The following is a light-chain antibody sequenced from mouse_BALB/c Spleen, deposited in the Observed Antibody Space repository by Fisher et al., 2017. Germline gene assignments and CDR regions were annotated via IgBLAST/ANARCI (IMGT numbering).Light chain of an antibody. CDR2: DTS. CDR3: QQWSSNPT. J-gene: IGKJ1*01. V-gene: IGKV4-55*01. Sequence: IVLTQTTAIMSASPGEKVTMTCSASSSVSYMYWYQQKPGSSPRLLIYDTSKLASGVPARFSGSGSGTSYSLTISSMEAEDAAAYYCQQWSSNPTFGGGTKLEIK. CDR1: SSVSY.